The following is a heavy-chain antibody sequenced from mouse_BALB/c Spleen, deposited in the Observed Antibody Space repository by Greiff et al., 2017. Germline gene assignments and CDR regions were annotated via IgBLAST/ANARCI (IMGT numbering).Heavy chain of an antibody. CDR1: GFNIKDTY. CDR3: AREELGYWYFDV. V-gene: IGHV14-3*02. D-gene: IGHD4-1*01. CDR2: IDPANGNT. Sequence: EVQLQQSGAELVKPGASVKLSCTASGFNIKDTYMHWVKQRPEQGLEWIGRIDPANGNTKYDPKFQGKATITADTSSNTAYLQLSSLTSEDTAVYYCAREELGYWYFDVWGAGTTVTVSS. J-gene: IGHJ1*01.